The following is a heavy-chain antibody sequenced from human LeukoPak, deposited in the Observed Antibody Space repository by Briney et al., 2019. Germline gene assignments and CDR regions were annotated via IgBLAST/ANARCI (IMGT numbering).Heavy chain of an antibody. CDR1: GFTFSNSA. J-gene: IGHJ4*02. V-gene: IGHV1-58*02. CDR2: IGVAGDNT. CDR3: ATDPGYDFWSGYSG. Sequence: SVKVSCKTSGFTFSNSAIQWVRQARGQRLEWIGWIGVAGDNTNYAQRFQDKVTITRDMSTSTAYMELSSLRSEDTAVYYCATDPGYDFWSGYSGWGQGTLVTVSS. D-gene: IGHD3-3*01.